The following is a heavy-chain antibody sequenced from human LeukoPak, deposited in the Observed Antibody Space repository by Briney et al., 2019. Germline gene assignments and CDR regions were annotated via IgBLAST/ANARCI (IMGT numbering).Heavy chain of an antibody. D-gene: IGHD2-8*01. CDR3: ARDNGNKYYFDY. CDR2: ITGSGSTI. Sequence: GGSLRLSCAASGFTFSSYEMNWVRQAPGKGLEWLSYITGSGSTINYADSVKGRFTISRDNAKKSLYLQMNSLRAEDTAVYYCARDNGNKYYFDYWGQGTLVTVSS. CDR1: GFTFSSYE. V-gene: IGHV3-48*03. J-gene: IGHJ4*02.